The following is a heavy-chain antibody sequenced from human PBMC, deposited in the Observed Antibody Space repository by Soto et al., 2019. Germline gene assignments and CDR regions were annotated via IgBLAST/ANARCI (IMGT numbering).Heavy chain of an antibody. Sequence: QVQLQESGPGLVIPSQTLTLTCAVSGASIDNNGYSWTWIRQHPGKGLEWIGTNNNRGDTYYNPSLKSRLTISLDTSKNLFSLGLNAGTAADTAIYYCARGGSGWKALNWFDPWGQGTMVTVSS. CDR1: GASIDNNGYS. CDR2: NNNRGDT. CDR3: ARGGSGWKALNWFDP. J-gene: IGHJ5*02. V-gene: IGHV4-31*11. D-gene: IGHD6-19*01.